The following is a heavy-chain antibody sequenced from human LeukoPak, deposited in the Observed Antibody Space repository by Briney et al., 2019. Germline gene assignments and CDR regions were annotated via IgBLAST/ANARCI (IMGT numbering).Heavy chain of an antibody. CDR2: IRYDGSNK. J-gene: IGHJ6*03. D-gene: IGHD5-18*01. CDR3: ARDPVDTAMEYYYYYMDV. V-gene: IGHV3-30*02. CDR1: GFTFSSYG. Sequence: PGGSLRLSCAASGFTFSSYGMHWVRQAPGKGLEWVAFIRYDGSNKYYADSVKGRFTISRDNSKNTLYLQMNSLRPEDTAVYYCARDPVDTAMEYYYYYMDVWGKGTTVTVSS.